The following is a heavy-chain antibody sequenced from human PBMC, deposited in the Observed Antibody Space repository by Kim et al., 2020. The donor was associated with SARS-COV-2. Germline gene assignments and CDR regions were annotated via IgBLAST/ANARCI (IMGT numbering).Heavy chain of an antibody. V-gene: IGHV1-46*01. J-gene: IGHJ4*02. Sequence: ASVKVSCKASGYTFTSYYMHWVRQAPGQGLEWMGIINPSGGSTSYAQKFQGRVTMTRDTSTSTVYMELSSLRSEDTAVYYCARESGNYYDSSGYDYWGQGTLVTVSS. D-gene: IGHD3-22*01. CDR1: GYTFTSYY. CDR3: ARESGNYYDSSGYDY. CDR2: INPSGGST.